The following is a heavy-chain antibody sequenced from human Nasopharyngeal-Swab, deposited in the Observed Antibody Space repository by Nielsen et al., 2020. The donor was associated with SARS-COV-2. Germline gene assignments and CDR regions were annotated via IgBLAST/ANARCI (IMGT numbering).Heavy chain of an antibody. Sequence: GGSLRLSCAASGFTFDDYTMYWVRRRPGEGLEWVSGINWNSASKGYADSVKGRFTISRDNAKNSLYLLMNTLRSEDTALYYCARGTADYSNPSFDYWGQGTLVTVSS. CDR1: GFTFDDYT. CDR2: INWNSASK. J-gene: IGHJ4*02. V-gene: IGHV3-9*01. D-gene: IGHD4-11*01. CDR3: ARGTADYSNPSFDY.